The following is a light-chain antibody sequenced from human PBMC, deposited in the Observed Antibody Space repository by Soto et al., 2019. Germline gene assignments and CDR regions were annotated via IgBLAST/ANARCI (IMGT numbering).Light chain of an antibody. V-gene: IGLV2-23*02. J-gene: IGLJ1*01. CDR3: CSFADFTYV. CDR1: SSDIGSYDL. CDR2: EVT. Sequence: QSALPQPASVSGSPGRSITISCTGTSSDIGSYDLVSWYQQHPGTAPKLIIYEVTKRPSGVSTRFSGSKSGNTASLTISGLQAVDEADYYCCSFADFTYVFGTGTKVTVL.